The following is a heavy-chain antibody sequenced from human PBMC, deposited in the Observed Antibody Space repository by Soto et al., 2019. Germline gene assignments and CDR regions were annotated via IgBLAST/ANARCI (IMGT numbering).Heavy chain of an antibody. D-gene: IGHD1-1*01. CDR1: GGSISGYY. V-gene: IGHV4-59*01. J-gene: IGHJ4*02. CDR3: ARGDNWNDGEIDY. Sequence: PSETLSLTCPVSGGSISGYYWSWIRQPPGKGLEWIGYIYYSGSTNYNPSLKSRVTISVDTSKNQFSLKLSSVTAADTAVYYCARGDNWNDGEIDYWGQGTLVTVSS. CDR2: IYYSGST.